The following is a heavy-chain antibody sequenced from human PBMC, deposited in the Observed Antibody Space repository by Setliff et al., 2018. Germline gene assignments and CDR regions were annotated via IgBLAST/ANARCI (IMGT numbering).Heavy chain of an antibody. CDR1: GFTFSPYI. D-gene: IGHD3-3*01. V-gene: IGHV3-30*03. J-gene: IGHJ4*02. CDR3: ARDQGIGLSGSYSFFDY. Sequence: GGSLRLSCAASGFTFSPYIIHWVRQAPGKGLEWVALISNDDTQKYFADSVKGRFTISRHSSRNTLYLQMSSLRPEDTALYYCARDQGIGLSGSYSFFDYWGQGTLGTVS. CDR2: ISNDDTQK.